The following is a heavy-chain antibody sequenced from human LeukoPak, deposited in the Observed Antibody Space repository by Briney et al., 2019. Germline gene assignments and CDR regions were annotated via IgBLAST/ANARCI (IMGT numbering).Heavy chain of an antibody. CDR1: GYTFTSYD. J-gene: IGHJ4*02. D-gene: IGHD1-7*01. CDR2: MNPNSGNT. V-gene: IGHV1-8*01. Sequence: ASVKVSCKASGYTFTSYDINWVRQATGQGLEWMGWMNPNSGNTGYAQKFQGRVTMTRNTSISTAYTELSSLRSEDTAVYYCARGTNWNYGSYYFDYWGQGTLVTVSS. CDR3: ARGTNWNYGSYYFDY.